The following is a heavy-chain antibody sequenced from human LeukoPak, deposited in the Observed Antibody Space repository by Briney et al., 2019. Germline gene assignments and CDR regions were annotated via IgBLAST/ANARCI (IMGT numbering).Heavy chain of an antibody. J-gene: IGHJ4*02. CDR1: GGSFSGYY. D-gene: IGHD5-18*01. V-gene: IGHV4-34*01. CDR2: INHSGST. Sequence: SETLSLTCAVYGGSFSGYYWSWIRQPPGKGLEWVGEINHSGSTNYNPSLKSRVTISVDTSKNQFSLKLSSVTAADTAVYYCARGLRDTGFFDYWGQGTLVTVSS. CDR3: ARGLRDTGFFDY.